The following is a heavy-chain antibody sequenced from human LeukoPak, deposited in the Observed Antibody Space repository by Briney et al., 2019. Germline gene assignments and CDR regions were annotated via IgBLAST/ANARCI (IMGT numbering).Heavy chain of an antibody. CDR3: ARADGGSYYYYYYMDV. J-gene: IGHJ6*03. D-gene: IGHD1-26*01. CDR1: GFTFSSYG. Sequence: GGTLRLSCVASGFTFSSYGMSWVRQAPGKGLEWVSGINWNGGSTGYADSVKGRFTISRDNAKNSLYLQMNSLRAEDTALYYCARADGGSYYYYYYMDVWGKGTTVTVSS. CDR2: INWNGGST. V-gene: IGHV3-20*04.